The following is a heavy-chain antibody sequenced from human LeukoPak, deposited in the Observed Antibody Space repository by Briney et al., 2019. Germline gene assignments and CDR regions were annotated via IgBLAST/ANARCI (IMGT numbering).Heavy chain of an antibody. CDR3: AKGAAAGTGAFFDY. Sequence: PGRSLRLSCAASGLTFSSYWMSWVRQAPGKGLEWVSLIAWDGGSTYYADSVKGRFTISRDNSKNSLFLQMNSLRTEDTALYYCAKGAAAGTGAFFDYWGQGTLVTVSS. J-gene: IGHJ4*02. CDR1: GLTFSSYW. D-gene: IGHD6-13*01. CDR2: IAWDGGST. V-gene: IGHV3-43*01.